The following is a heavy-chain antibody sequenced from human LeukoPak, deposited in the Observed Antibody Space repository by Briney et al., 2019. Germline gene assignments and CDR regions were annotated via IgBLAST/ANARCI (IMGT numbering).Heavy chain of an antibody. V-gene: IGHV3-74*01. Sequence: GGSLRLSCAASGFTFSSYWMHWVRQAPGKGLVWVSRINTDGSSTSYADSVKGRFTISRDNAKNTLYLQMNSLRAEDTAVYYCARGIEYSNEAHWGQGTLVTVSS. J-gene: IGHJ4*02. CDR3: ARGIEYSNEAH. CDR1: GFTFSSYW. CDR2: INTDGSST. D-gene: IGHD6-6*01.